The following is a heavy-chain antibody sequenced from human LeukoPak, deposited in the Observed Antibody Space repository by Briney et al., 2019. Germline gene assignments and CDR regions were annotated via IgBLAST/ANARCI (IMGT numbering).Heavy chain of an antibody. CDR2: IYTSGST. J-gene: IGHJ5*02. CDR1: GGSISSYY. Sequence: PSETLSLTCTVSGGSISSYYWSWIRQPAGKGLEWIGRIYTSGSTNYNPSLKSRVTMSVDTSKNQFSLKLSSVTAADTAVYYCARERVNYDFWNGVPDFDPWGQGTLVTVSS. V-gene: IGHV4-4*07. D-gene: IGHD3-3*01. CDR3: ARERVNYDFWNGVPDFDP.